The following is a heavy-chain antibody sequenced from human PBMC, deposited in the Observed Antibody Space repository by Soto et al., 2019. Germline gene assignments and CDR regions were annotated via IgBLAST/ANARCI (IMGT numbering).Heavy chain of an antibody. J-gene: IGHJ3*02. Sequence: GGSLRLSCAASGFNFNIHWMHWVRQAPGKGLEWVSAISGSGGSTYYADSVKGRFTISRDNSKNTLYLQMNSQRAEDTAVYYFAKERVKWLALSNAFDIWGQGTMVTVSS. CDR1: GFNFNIHW. CDR2: ISGSGGST. CDR3: AKERVKWLALSNAFDI. V-gene: IGHV3-23*01. D-gene: IGHD6-19*01.